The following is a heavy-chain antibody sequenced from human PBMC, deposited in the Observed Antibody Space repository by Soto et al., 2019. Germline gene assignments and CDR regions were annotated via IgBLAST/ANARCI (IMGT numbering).Heavy chain of an antibody. CDR3: ARGLPDGSGQYCDY. CDR1: GFTFSSYS. V-gene: IGHV3-21*01. D-gene: IGHD3-10*01. CDR2: ISSSSSYI. Sequence: EVQLVESGGGLVKPGGSLRLSCAASGFTFSSYSMNWVRQAPGKGLEWVSSISSSSSYIYYGDSVKDRFTISRDNAKNSLYLQMNSLRAEDTAVYYCARGLPDGSGQYCDYWGQGTLVTVSS. J-gene: IGHJ4*02.